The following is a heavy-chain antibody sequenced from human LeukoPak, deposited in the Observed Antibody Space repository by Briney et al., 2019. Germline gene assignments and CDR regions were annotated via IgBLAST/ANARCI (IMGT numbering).Heavy chain of an antibody. V-gene: IGHV4-59*01. J-gene: IGHJ4*02. CDR3: ARAGHNGYEIDY. Sequence: SETLSLTYTVSGGSIHTYYWSWIRQSPGKGLEWIGYIDYSGSTNYNPSLRSRVTMSIDTSKKQFSLKLTSVTAADTAVYYCARAGHNGYEIDYWGQGTPLTVSS. D-gene: IGHD5-12*01. CDR2: IDYSGST. CDR1: GGSIHTYY.